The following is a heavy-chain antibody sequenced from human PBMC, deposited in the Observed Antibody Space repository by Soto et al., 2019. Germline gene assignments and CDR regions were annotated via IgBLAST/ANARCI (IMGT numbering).Heavy chain of an antibody. V-gene: IGHV3-11*06. CDR3: ARAIVGATPWFDP. CDR1: GFTFSDYY. D-gene: IGHD1-26*01. Sequence: QVQLVESGGGLVKPGGSLRLSCAASGFTFSDYYMSWIRQAPGKGLEGVSYISSSSSYTNYGDSVKGRFTISSDNAKNSLYLQMNSLRAEDTAVYYCARAIVGATPWFDPGGQGTLVTVSS. J-gene: IGHJ5*02. CDR2: ISSSSSYT.